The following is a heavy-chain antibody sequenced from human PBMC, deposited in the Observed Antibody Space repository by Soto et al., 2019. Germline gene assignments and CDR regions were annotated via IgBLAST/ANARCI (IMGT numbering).Heavy chain of an antibody. CDR2: INAGNGNT. Sequence: EASVKVSCKASGYTFTSYAMHWVRQAPGQRLEWMGWINAGNGNTKYSQKFQGRVTITRDTSASTAYMELSSLRSEDTAVYYCARVSGYYLPDYWGQGTLVTAPQ. J-gene: IGHJ4*02. D-gene: IGHD5-12*01. CDR3: ARVSGYYLPDY. CDR1: GYTFTSYA. V-gene: IGHV1-3*01.